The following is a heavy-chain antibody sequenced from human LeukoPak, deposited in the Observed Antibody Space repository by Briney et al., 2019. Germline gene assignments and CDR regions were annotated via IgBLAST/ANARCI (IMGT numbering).Heavy chain of an antibody. Sequence: PGGSLRLSCAASGFTFSSYSMNWVRQAPGKGLEWVSYISSSSSTIYYADSVKGRFTISRDNAKNSLYLQMNSLRAEDTAVYYCAQGSCSGGSCFNLFDYWGQGTLVTVSS. J-gene: IGHJ4*02. CDR2: ISSSSSTI. V-gene: IGHV3-48*01. D-gene: IGHD2-15*01. CDR3: AQGSCSGGSCFNLFDY. CDR1: GFTFSSYS.